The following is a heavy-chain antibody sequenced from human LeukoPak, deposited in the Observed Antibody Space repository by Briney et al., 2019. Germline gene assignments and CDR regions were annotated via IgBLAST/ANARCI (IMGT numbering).Heavy chain of an antibody. D-gene: IGHD3-22*01. Sequence: GGSLRLSCVASGFPFSSYWMTWVRQAPGKGLEWVSVIYKDGRTFYADSVKGRFTISRDNSKNTLYLQMNSLRAEDTAVYYCAKSLTYYHENSDSIWGQGTLVTVSS. J-gene: IGHJ4*02. V-gene: IGHV3-53*01. CDR2: IYKDGRT. CDR1: GFPFSSYW. CDR3: AKSLTYYHENSDSI.